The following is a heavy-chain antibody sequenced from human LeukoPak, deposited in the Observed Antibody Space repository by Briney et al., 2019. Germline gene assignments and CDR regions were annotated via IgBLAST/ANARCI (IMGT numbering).Heavy chain of an antibody. CDR2: IRSKAYGGTT. CDR3: AKISSGYRILFDY. CDR1: GFTFSSYG. V-gene: IGHV3-71*01. D-gene: IGHD3-22*01. J-gene: IGHJ4*02. Sequence: GGSLRLSCAASGFTFSSYGMHWVRQAPGKGLEWVGFIRSKAYGGTTEYAASVKGRFTISRDDSKSIAYLQMNSLRAEDTAVYYCAKISSGYRILFDYWGQGTLVTVSS.